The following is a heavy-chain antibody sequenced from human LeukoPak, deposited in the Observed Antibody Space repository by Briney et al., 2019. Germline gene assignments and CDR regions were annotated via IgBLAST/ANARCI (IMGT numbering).Heavy chain of an antibody. CDR3: ARAPYGRPPDY. Sequence: GGSLILSCAASGFTFSSYAMHWVRQAPGKGLEWVAVISYDGSNKYYADSVKGRFTISRDNSKNTLYLQMNSLRAEDTAVYYCARAPYGRPPDYWGQGTLVTVSS. CDR2: ISYDGSNK. V-gene: IGHV3-30*04. J-gene: IGHJ4*02. CDR1: GFTFSSYA. D-gene: IGHD4-17*01.